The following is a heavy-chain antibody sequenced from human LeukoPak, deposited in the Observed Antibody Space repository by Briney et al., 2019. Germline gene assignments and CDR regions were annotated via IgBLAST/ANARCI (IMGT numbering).Heavy chain of an antibody. Sequence: ASVKVSCKASGYTFTSYYMHWVRQAPGQGLEWMGIINPSGGSTNYAQKFQGRVTMTRDTSTSTVYMELSSLRSEDTAVYYCAKVAASSGELLWDLDYWGQGTLVTVSS. D-gene: IGHD3-10*01. J-gene: IGHJ4*02. V-gene: IGHV1-46*03. CDR3: AKVAASSGELLWDLDY. CDR2: INPSGGST. CDR1: GYTFTSYY.